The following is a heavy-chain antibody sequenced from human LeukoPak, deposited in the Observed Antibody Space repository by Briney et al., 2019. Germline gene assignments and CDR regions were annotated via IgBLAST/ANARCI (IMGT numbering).Heavy chain of an antibody. Sequence: SVKVSCKASGGTFSSYAISWVRQAPGQGLEWMGEIIPIFGTANYAQKFQGRVTITADESTSTAYMELSSLRSEDTAVYYCARVGYDSSGYYRGYFDYWGQGTLVTVSS. V-gene: IGHV1-69*01. CDR1: GGTFSSYA. J-gene: IGHJ4*02. D-gene: IGHD3-22*01. CDR3: ARVGYDSSGYYRGYFDY. CDR2: IIPIFGTA.